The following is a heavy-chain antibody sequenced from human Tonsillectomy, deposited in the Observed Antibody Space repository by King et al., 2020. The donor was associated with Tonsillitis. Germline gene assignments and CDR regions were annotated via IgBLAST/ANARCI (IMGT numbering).Heavy chain of an antibody. CDR3: ARVFMVRGVITPVWFDP. J-gene: IGHJ5*02. D-gene: IGHD3-10*01. V-gene: IGHV4-30-4*07. CDR1: GGSISSGGYS. Sequence: QLQESGPGLVKPLQTLSLTCAVSGGSISSGGYSWSWIRQPPGKGLEWIGYIYYSGSTYYNPSLKSRVTISVDTSKNQFSLTLSSVTAADTAVYYCARVFMVRGVITPVWFDPWGQGTLVTVSS. CDR2: IYYSGST.